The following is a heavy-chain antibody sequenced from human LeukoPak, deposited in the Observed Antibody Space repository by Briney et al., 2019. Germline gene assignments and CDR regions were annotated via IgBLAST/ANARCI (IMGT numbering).Heavy chain of an antibody. CDR3: ARGGTVTLYYYYGMDV. CDR2: IYHSGST. CDR1: GGSISSGGYS. J-gene: IGHJ6*02. D-gene: IGHD4-17*01. V-gene: IGHV4-30-2*01. Sequence: SQTLSLTCAVSGGSISSGGYSWSWIRQPPGKGLEWIGYIYHSGSTYYNPSLKSRVTISVDRSKNQFSLKLSSVTAADTAVYYCARGGTVTLYYYYGMDVWGQGATVTVSS.